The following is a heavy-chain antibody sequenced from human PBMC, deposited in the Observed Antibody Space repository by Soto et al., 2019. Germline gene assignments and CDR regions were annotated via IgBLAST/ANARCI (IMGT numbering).Heavy chain of an antibody. Sequence: DVQLVESGGGLVQPGRSLRLSCVASGFTFDDYAMHWVRQAPGKGLEWVSDISWNSGSIAYADSVKGRFTISRDNAKNSLYLQMNSLRAEDTALYYCAKSKMATISNYFDYWGQGTLVTVSS. J-gene: IGHJ4*02. V-gene: IGHV3-9*01. CDR3: AKSKMATISNYFDY. CDR2: ISWNSGSI. D-gene: IGHD5-12*01. CDR1: GFTFDDYA.